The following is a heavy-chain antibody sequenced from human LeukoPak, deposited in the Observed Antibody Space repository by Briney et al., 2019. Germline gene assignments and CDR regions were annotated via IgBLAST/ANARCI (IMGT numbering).Heavy chain of an antibody. CDR2: INPSGGST. J-gene: IGHJ4*02. Sequence: ASVKVSCKASGYTFTGYYMHWVRQAPGQGLEWMGIINPSGGSTSYAQKFQGRVTMTRDMSTSTVYMELSSLRSEDTAVYYCARDGVGAYYFDYWGQGTLVTVSS. D-gene: IGHD1-26*01. CDR1: GYTFTGYY. CDR3: ARDGVGAYYFDY. V-gene: IGHV1-46*01.